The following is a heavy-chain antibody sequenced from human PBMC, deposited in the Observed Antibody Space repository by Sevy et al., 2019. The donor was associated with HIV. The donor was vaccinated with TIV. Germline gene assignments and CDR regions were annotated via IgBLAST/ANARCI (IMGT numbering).Heavy chain of an antibody. CDR3: AKRGGDGRYYYYYMDV. CDR1: GFTFSSYA. J-gene: IGHJ6*03. V-gene: IGHV3-23*01. CDR2: ISGSGGST. Sequence: WVLRLSCAASGFTFSSYAMSWVRQAPGKGLEWVSAISGSGGSTYYADSVKGRFTISRDNSKNTLYLQMNSLRAEDTAVYYCAKRGGDGRYYYYYMDVWGKGTTVTVSS. D-gene: IGHD3-16*01.